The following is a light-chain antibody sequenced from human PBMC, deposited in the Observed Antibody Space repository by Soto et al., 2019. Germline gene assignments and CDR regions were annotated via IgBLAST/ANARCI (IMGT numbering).Light chain of an antibody. CDR1: SSDVGSYNL. CDR2: EGS. Sequence: QSALTQPASVSGSPGQSITISCTGTSSDVGSYNLVSWYQQHPGKAPKLMIYEGSKRPSGVSNRVSGSKSGNTASLTISVLQDEDEADYYCCADAGSRVFGGGTKLTVL. V-gene: IGLV2-23*01. J-gene: IGLJ3*02. CDR3: CADAGSRV.